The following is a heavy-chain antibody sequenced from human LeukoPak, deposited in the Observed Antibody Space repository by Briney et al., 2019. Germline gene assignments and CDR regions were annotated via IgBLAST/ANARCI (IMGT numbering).Heavy chain of an antibody. CDR2: IIPIFGTA. CDR1: GGTFSSYA. CDR3: ARVGDYYGDYFDY. D-gene: IGHD3-22*01. J-gene: IGHJ4*02. V-gene: IGHV1-69*01. Sequence: SVKVSCKASGGTFSSYAISWVRQAPGHGLEWMGGIIPIFGTANYAQKFQGRVTITADESTSTAYMELSSLRSEDTAVYYCARVGDYYGDYFDYWGQGTLVTVSS.